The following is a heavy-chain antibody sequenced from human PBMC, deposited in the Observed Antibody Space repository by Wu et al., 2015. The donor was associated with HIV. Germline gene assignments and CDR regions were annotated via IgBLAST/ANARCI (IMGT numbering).Heavy chain of an antibody. Sequence: QVQLVQSGAEVKKPGSSVKVSCKASGGTFSSYAISWVRQAPGQGLEWMGGIIPIFGTANYAQKFQGRVTITADESTSTAYMELSSLRSEDTAVYYCAGGSTMSSTAPFRYVLGRTEPYVDRPSSRRCDS. V-gene: IGHV1-69*12. CDR2: IIPIFGTA. D-gene: IGHD2-2*01. CDR1: GGTFSSYA. J-gene: IGHJ5*01. CDR3: AGGSTMSSTAPFRYVLGRTEPYVDRPSSRRCDS.